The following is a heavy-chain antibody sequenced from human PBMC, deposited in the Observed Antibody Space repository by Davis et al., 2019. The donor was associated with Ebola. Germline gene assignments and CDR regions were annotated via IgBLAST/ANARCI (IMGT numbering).Heavy chain of an antibody. V-gene: IGHV5-51*01. CDR3: ATYYYHSSGYFYHAFDI. D-gene: IGHD3-22*01. CDR2: IYPDDSDT. Sequence: PGGSLRLSCNGSGSSFTSYWIGWVRQMPGKGLEWMGIIYPDDSDTRYSPSFQGQVTISADKSISTAYLQWSSLKASDTAMYYCATYYYHSSGYFYHAFDIWGHGTMVTVSS. J-gene: IGHJ3*02. CDR1: GSSFTSYW.